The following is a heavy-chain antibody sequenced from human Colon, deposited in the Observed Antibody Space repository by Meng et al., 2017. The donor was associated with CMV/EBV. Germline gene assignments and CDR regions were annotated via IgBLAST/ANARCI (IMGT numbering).Heavy chain of an antibody. J-gene: IGHJ6*02. Sequence: SVKVSCKASGGTLSSYAISWVRQAPGQGLEWMGGIIPIFGTANYAQKFQGRVTITTDESTSTAYMELSSLRSEDTAVYYCATLITQYYYYYYGMDVWGQGTTVTVSS. CDR2: IIPIFGTA. CDR3: ATLITQYYYYYYGMDV. V-gene: IGHV1-69*05. CDR1: GGTLSSYA. D-gene: IGHD3-22*01.